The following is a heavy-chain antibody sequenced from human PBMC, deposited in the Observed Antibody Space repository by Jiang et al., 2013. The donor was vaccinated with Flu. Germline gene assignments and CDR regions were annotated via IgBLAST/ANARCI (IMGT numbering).Heavy chain of an antibody. J-gene: IGHJ6*02. Sequence: GAEVKKPGASVKVSCKASGYTFTSYAMHWVRQAPGQRLEWMGWINAGNGNTKYSQKFQGRVTITRDTSASTAYMELSSLRSEDTAVYYCARDVGPDGYYYYGMDVWGQGTTVTVSS. CDR3: ARDVGPDGYYYYGMDV. D-gene: IGHD3-10*01. CDR1: GYTFTSYA. V-gene: IGHV1-3*01. CDR2: INAGNGNT.